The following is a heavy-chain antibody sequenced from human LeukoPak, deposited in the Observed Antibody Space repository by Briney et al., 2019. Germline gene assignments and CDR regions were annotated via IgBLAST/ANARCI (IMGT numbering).Heavy chain of an antibody. Sequence: SVKVSCKASGGTFSSYAISWVQQAPGQGLEWMGRIIPIFGIANYAQKFQGRVTITADKSTSTAYMELSSLRSEDTAVYYCARGRCSSTSCPFDYWGQGTLVTVSS. CDR3: ARGRCSSTSCPFDY. CDR1: GGTFSSYA. J-gene: IGHJ4*02. CDR2: IIPIFGIA. V-gene: IGHV1-69*04. D-gene: IGHD2-2*01.